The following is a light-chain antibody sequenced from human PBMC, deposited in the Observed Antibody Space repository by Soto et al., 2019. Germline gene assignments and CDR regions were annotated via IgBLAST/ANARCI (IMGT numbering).Light chain of an antibody. CDR2: GAS. CDR3: QQYGSSPLT. Sequence: EIVLTQSPGTLSLSPGERATLSCRASQSVSSSYLAWYQQKPGQAPRLLIYGASSRATGIPDMFSGSGSGTVFTLTISRLEPEDCAVYYCQQYGSSPLTFGGGTKVEIK. J-gene: IGKJ4*01. V-gene: IGKV3-20*01. CDR1: QSVSSSY.